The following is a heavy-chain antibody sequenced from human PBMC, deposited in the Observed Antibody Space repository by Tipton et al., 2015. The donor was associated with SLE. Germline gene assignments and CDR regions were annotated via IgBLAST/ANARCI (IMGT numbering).Heavy chain of an antibody. CDR2: INHSGST. CDR3: ARGRTYYDILTGSDAFDI. Sequence: TLSLTCAVYGGSFSGYYWSWIRQPPGKGLEWIGEINHSGSTNYNPSLKSRVTILVDKSKNQFSLKLSSVTAADTAVYYCARGRTYYDILTGSDAFDIWGQGTMVTVSS. CDR1: GGSFSGYY. J-gene: IGHJ3*02. V-gene: IGHV4-34*01. D-gene: IGHD3-9*01.